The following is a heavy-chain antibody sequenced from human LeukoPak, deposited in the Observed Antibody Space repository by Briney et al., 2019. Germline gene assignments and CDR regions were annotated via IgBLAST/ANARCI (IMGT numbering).Heavy chain of an antibody. V-gene: IGHV3-74*01. CDR1: GSTFSSYW. Sequence: GGSLRLSCAVSGSTFSSYWIHWVRQAPGKGLEWVSRIYSDGTTTGYADSVKGRFTISRDNAKNTLYLQMNSLRAEDTAVYYCSREQHGGRYFDYWGQGTLVTVSS. D-gene: IGHD3-16*01. J-gene: IGHJ4*02. CDR3: SREQHGGRYFDY. CDR2: IYSDGTTT.